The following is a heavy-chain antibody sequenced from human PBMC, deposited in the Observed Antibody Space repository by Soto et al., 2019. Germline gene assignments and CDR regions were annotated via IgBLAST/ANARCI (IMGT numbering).Heavy chain of an antibody. CDR2: ISTDGSNE. V-gene: IGHV3-30-3*01. Sequence: QVQLVESGGGVVQPGRSLRLSCAASGFTFSSYVMHWVREAPGKGLEWVTLISTDGSNEYYAESVKGRFTISRDNSKNTLYLQMKSLRAEDTAVYCCARDDSKTTDVDAWGQGTLVTVSS. CDR3: ARDDSKTTDVDA. CDR1: GFTFSSYV. J-gene: IGHJ4*02. D-gene: IGHD4-17*01.